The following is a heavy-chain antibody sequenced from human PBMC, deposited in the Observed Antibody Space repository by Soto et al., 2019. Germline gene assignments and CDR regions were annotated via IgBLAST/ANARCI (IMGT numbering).Heavy chain of an antibody. Sequence: QVQLVQSGAEVKKPGASVKVSCKTSGYTFTNFGISWVRQAPGQGLEWMGWISTYNGNTNYAQKFQGSVTMTTDTSTRTAYMALRSLRSDDTAVYSCARGGTPLDYWGQGTLVTVSS. J-gene: IGHJ4*02. V-gene: IGHV1-18*01. CDR1: GYTFTNFG. CDR3: ARGGTPLDY. CDR2: ISTYNGNT. D-gene: IGHD3-16*01.